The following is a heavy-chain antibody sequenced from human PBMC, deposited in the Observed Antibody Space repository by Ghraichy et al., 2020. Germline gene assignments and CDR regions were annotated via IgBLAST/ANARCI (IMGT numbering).Heavy chain of an antibody. CDR1: GGSISSYY. CDR3: ARDPRGDGYYFDY. Sequence: SETLSLTCTASGGSISSYYCSWIRQSPGKGLEWIGYIYYSGRTNYNPSLKSRVTISVDTSKNQFSLNLRSVIAADTAVYYCARDPRGDGYYFDYWGQGTLVTVSS. V-gene: IGHV4-59*01. D-gene: IGHD5-24*01. J-gene: IGHJ4*02. CDR2: IYYSGRT.